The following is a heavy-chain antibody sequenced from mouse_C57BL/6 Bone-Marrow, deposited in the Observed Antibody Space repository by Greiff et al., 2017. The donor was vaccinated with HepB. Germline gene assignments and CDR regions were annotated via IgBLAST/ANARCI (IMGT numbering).Heavy chain of an antibody. CDR1: GYSITSGYY. V-gene: IGHV3-6*01. Sequence: EVQRVESGPGLVKPSQSLSLTCSVTGYSITSGYYWNWIRQFPGNKLEWMGYISYDGSNNYNPSLKNRISITRDTSKNQFFLKLNSVTTEDTATYYCARDYGSSWDYAMDYWGQGTSVTVSS. J-gene: IGHJ4*01. CDR2: ISYDGSN. D-gene: IGHD1-1*01. CDR3: ARDYGSSWDYAMDY.